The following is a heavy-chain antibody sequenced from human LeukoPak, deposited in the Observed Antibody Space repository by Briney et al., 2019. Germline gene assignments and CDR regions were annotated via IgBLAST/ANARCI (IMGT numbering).Heavy chain of an antibody. D-gene: IGHD2-8*02. V-gene: IGHV3-23*01. CDR1: GFTFSSYA. CDR2: ISGSGGST. J-gene: IGHJ4*02. Sequence: PGGSLRLSCAASGFTFSSYAMSWVRQAPGKGLEWVSAISGSGGSTYYADSVKGRFTISRDNSKNTLYLQMNSLRAEDTAVYYCAKSVSLRSTGLRIDYWGQGTLVTVSS. CDR3: AKSVSLRSTGLRIDY.